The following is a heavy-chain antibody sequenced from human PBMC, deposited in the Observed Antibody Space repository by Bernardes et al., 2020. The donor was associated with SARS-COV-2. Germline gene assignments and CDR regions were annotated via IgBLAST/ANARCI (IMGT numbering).Heavy chain of an antibody. CDR2: IYAGGDT. J-gene: IGHJ4*02. V-gene: IGHV3-53*01. D-gene: IGHD5-12*01. CDR3: ARDSRGRGLGRYDFDL. CDR1: GFSVTTKY. Sequence: VSLRLSCAASGFSVTTKYMSWVRQAPGRGLEWVSVIYAGGDTYYADSVKGRFTVSRDESENTFYLQMNTLKGEDSAVYYCARDSRGRGLGRYDFDLWGQGTLVTVSS.